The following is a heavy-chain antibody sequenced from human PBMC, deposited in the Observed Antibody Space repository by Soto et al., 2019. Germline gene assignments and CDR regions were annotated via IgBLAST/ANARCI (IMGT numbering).Heavy chain of an antibody. CDR1: GGSISSSCYY. CDR3: ARPGVGAADFDY. Sequence: SETLSLTCTVSGGSISSSCYYWGWIRQPPGKGLEWIGSIYYSGSTYYNPSLKSRVTISVDTSKNQFSLKLSSVTAADTAVYYCARPGVGAADFDYWGQGTLVTVSS. D-gene: IGHD2-21*02. CDR2: IYYSGST. V-gene: IGHV4-39*01. J-gene: IGHJ4*02.